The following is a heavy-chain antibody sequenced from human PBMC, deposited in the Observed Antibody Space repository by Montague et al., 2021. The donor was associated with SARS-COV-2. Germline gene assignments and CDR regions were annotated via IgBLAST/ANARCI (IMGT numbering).Heavy chain of an antibody. CDR1: GGSISSYY. Sequence: SETLSLTCTVSGGSISSYYWSWIRQPPGKGLEWIGYIFYSGSTNYNPSLKSRVTISVDTSKNQLSLKLSAVTAADTTVYYCARGSSLRQGDSYYYYSLDVWGKGTTVTVSS. V-gene: IGHV4-59*01. CDR3: ARGSSLRQGDSYYYYSLDV. D-gene: IGHD3-10*01. CDR2: IFYSGST. J-gene: IGHJ6*03.